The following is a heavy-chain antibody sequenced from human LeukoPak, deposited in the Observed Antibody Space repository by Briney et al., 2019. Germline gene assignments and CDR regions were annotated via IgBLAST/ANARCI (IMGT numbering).Heavy chain of an antibody. CDR2: IIPILGTA. J-gene: IGHJ6*03. CDR3: ARWVAAADYGPYYYMDV. V-gene: IGHV1-69*05. Sequence: SVKVSCKASGGTFTSYAISWVRQAPGQGLEWMGGIIPILGTANYAQKFQGRVTITTDESTSTAYMELSSLRSEDTAVYYCARWVAAADYGPYYYMDVWGKGTTVTVSS. CDR1: GGTFTSYA. D-gene: IGHD6-13*01.